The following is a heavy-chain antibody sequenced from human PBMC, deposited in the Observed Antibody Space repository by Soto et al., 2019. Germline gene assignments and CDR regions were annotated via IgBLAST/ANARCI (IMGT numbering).Heavy chain of an antibody. J-gene: IGHJ4*02. CDR3: AHRSPGNAALY. D-gene: IGHD1-1*01. CDR1: GFSLSTSGVG. CDR2: IYWNDDK. V-gene: IGHV2-5*01. Sequence: HITLKESGPTLVKPTRTLTLTCTFSGFSLSTSGVGVGWIRQPPGKALEWLALIYWNDDKRYSPSLKSRLTSTNDTTKNQVVLTITNMDPVDTATSYCAHRSPGNAALYLGQGTLVTV.